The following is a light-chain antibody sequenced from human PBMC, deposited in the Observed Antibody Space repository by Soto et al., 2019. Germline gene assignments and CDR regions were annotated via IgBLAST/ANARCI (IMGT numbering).Light chain of an antibody. Sequence: EIVLTQSPGTLSLSPGERATLSCRASQSVSISYLAWYQQKPGQAPRLLIYGASTRATGIPARFSGSGSGTEFALNISSVQSEDLGVYFCLQGHNWPPTFGQGTRV. CDR1: QSVSISY. CDR3: LQGHNWPPT. CDR2: GAS. J-gene: IGKJ1*01. V-gene: IGKV3-15*01.